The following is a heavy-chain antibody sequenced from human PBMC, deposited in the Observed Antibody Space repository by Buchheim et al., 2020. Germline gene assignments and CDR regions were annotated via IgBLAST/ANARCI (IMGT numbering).Heavy chain of an antibody. D-gene: IGHD1-26*01. Sequence: QLQLQESGPGLVKPSETLSLTCTVSGGSISSSSYYWGWIRQPPGKGLEWIGSIYYSGSTYYNPSLKSRVTISVDTSKNQFSLKLSSVTAADTAVYYCARRRAAGATVDWFDPWGQGTL. CDR2: IYYSGST. CDR3: ARRRAAGATVDWFDP. J-gene: IGHJ5*02. CDR1: GGSISSSSYY. V-gene: IGHV4-39*07.